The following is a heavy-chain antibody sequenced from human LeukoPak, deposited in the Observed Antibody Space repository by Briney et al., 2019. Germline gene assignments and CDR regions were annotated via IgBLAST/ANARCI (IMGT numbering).Heavy chain of an antibody. CDR2: ISGSGGST. J-gene: IGHJ4*02. CDR1: GFTFSSYA. V-gene: IGHV3-23*01. D-gene: IGHD2-21*02. Sequence: GGSLRLSCAASGFTFSSYAMSWVRQAPGKGLEWVSAISGSGGSTYYADSVKGRFTISRDNSKNPLYLQMNSLRAEDTAVYYCAKDLAVTVVNYFDYWGQGPLVTVSS. CDR3: AKDLAVTVVNYFDY.